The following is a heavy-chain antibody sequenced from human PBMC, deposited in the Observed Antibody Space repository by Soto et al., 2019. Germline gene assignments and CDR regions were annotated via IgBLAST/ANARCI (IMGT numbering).Heavy chain of an antibody. CDR2: IYYSGST. Sequence: PSETLSLTCTVSGGSISSGDYYWGWIRQPPGKGLEWIGYIYYSGSTYYNPSLKSRVTISVDTSKNQFSLKLSSVTAADTAVYYCARGGEDIVVVVAATPYYGMDVWGQGTTVTVSS. CDR1: GGSISSGDYY. J-gene: IGHJ6*02. CDR3: ARGGEDIVVVVAATPYYGMDV. V-gene: IGHV4-30-4*01. D-gene: IGHD2-15*01.